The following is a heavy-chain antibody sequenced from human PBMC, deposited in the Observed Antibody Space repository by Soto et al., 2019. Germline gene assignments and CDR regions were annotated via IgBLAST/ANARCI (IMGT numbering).Heavy chain of an antibody. J-gene: IGHJ5*02. CDR1: GFTFGDYA. CDR2: IRSKAYGGTT. V-gene: IGHV3-49*03. Sequence: SLRLSCTASGFTFGDYAMSWFRQAPGKGLEWVGFIRSKAYGGTTEYAASVKGRFTISRDDSKSIAYLQMNSLKTEDTAVYYCTRDPPYYDFWSGYGQTHAGAFDPWGQETLVTVS. CDR3: TRDPPYYDFWSGYGQTHAGAFDP. D-gene: IGHD3-3*01.